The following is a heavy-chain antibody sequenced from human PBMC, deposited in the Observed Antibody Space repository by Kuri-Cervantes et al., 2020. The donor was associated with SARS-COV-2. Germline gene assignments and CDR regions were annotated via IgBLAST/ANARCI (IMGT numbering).Heavy chain of an antibody. CDR2: ISYSGRT. V-gene: IGHV4-59*01. Sequence: ESLKISCAASGFTFSSYWMSWVRQPPGKGLEWIGTISYSGRTYYSASLKSGVAISVDTSKNQFSLKLSSVTAADTAVYYCARGFDYWGQGTLVTVSS. CDR3: ARGFDY. CDR1: GFTFSSYW. J-gene: IGHJ4*02.